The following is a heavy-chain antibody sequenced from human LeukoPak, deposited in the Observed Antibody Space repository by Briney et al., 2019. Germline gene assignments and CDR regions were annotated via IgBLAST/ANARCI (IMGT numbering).Heavy chain of an antibody. CDR1: GFTFSSYA. D-gene: IGHD3-10*01. V-gene: IGHV3-23*01. J-gene: IGHJ4*02. CDR3: AKDEEVSAWGVPKDNCFDY. CDR2: ISGSGGST. Sequence: PGGSLRLSCAASGFTFSSYAMSWVRQAPGKGLEWVSAISGSGGSTYYADSVKGRFTISRDNSKNTLYLQMNSLRAEDTAVYYCAKDEEVSAWGVPKDNCFDYWGQGTLVTVSS.